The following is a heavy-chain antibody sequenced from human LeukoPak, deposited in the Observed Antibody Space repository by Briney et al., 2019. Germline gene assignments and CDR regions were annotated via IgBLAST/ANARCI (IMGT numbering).Heavy chain of an antibody. J-gene: IGHJ4*02. CDR1: GFTVSSDY. D-gene: IGHD3-3*01. Sequence: PGGSLTVSCAPSGFTVSSDYMTWDRQAPGKGLEWVSVTYPAGNTFYADSVKGRFTISRDNSKNTLFLQMNSLRVEDTAVYYCVIGSLWKLSRFDYWGQGTLVTVSS. CDR3: VIGSLWKLSRFDY. V-gene: IGHV3-53*01. CDR2: TYPAGNT.